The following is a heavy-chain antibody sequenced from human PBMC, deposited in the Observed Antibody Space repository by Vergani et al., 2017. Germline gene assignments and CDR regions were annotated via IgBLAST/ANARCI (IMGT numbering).Heavy chain of an antibody. Sequence: EVQLLQSEGAVVQPGGSLRLSCVASGFIFSSYAMSWVRQGDGQGLEWVSSIKNTGDSTHYADSVKGRFTISRDNSKNTLYLQMNSLRAEDTAVYYCARDLRFGEFDYWGQGTLVTVSS. CDR3: ARDLRFGEFDY. J-gene: IGHJ4*02. D-gene: IGHD3-10*01. CDR2: IKNTGDST. CDR1: GFIFSSYA. V-gene: IGHV3-23*01.